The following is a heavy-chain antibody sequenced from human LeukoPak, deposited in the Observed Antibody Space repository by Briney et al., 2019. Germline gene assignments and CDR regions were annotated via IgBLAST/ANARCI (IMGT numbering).Heavy chain of an antibody. Sequence: PGGSLRLSCAASGFTFRSNWMHWVRQAPGKGLVWVSYISTGGTTTNYADSEKGRSTISRDNPKATLSLKMHPLRVDDTRVYYCARSLGYGCGGWGQGTLVTVSS. CDR1: GFTFRSNW. V-gene: IGHV3-74*01. CDR2: ISTGGTTT. D-gene: IGHD2-15*01. J-gene: IGHJ4*02. CDR3: ARSLGYGCGG.